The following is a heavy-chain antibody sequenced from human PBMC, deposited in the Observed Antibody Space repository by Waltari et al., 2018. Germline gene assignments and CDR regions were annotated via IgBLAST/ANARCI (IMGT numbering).Heavy chain of an antibody. J-gene: IGHJ1*01. D-gene: IGHD6-13*01. Sequence: EVKLVESGGGLVQPGGSLRLSCAASGVTCSSYGMKWVRQAPGKGLVWVSDINTDGSTTNYADSVKGRFTISRDNAKNTLYLQMDSLRAEETAVYYCVIGAQHVSNWYASEYFQHWGQGTLVTVSS. CDR1: GVTCSSYG. CDR2: INTDGSTT. CDR3: VIGAQHVSNWYASEYFQH. V-gene: IGHV3-74*01.